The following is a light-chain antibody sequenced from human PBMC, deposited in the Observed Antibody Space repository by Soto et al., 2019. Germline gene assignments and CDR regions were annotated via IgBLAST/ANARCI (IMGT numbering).Light chain of an antibody. J-gene: IGKJ1*01. CDR3: EQYNSYSWT. CDR1: QSVNRW. V-gene: IGKV1-5*03. Sequence: DIQMPQSPSTLSASVGDRVTITCRPSQSVNRWLAWYQQKPGKAPKLLIYEASNLESGVLSRFGGSASGTEFTLTISSLQPDAFGICYCEQYNSYSWTFGQGTTVDIK. CDR2: EAS.